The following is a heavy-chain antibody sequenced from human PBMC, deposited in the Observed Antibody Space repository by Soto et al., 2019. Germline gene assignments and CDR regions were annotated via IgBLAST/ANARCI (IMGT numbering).Heavy chain of an antibody. J-gene: IGHJ6*02. D-gene: IGHD3-9*01. Sequence: SETLSLTCTVSGGSISSYYWSWIRQPPGKGLEWIGYIYYSGSTNYNPSLKSRVTISVDTSKNQFSLKLSSVTAADTAVYYCARDRHYDILTGYYGYYGMDVWGQGTTVTVSS. CDR1: GGSISSYY. CDR2: IYYSGST. CDR3: ARDRHYDILTGYYGYYGMDV. V-gene: IGHV4-59*01.